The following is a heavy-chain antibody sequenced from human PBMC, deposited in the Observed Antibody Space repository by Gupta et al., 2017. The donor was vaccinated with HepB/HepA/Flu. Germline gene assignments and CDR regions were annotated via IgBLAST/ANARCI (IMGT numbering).Heavy chain of an antibody. CDR3: ARLTHSGSYWGFDY. CDR1: GGSFSGYY. D-gene: IGHD1-26*01. J-gene: IGHJ4*02. CDR2: INHSGST. Sequence: QVQLQQWGAGLLKPSETLSLPCAVYGGSFSGYYWSWIRQPPGKGLAWIGEINHSGSTNYNPSLKSRVTISVDTSKNQFSLKLSSVTAADTAVYYCARLTHSGSYWGFDYWGQGTLVTVSS. V-gene: IGHV4-34*01.